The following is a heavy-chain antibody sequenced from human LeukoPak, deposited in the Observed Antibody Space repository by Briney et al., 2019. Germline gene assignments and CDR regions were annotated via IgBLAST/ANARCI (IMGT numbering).Heavy chain of an antibody. CDR3: ARARTYYYDSSGYLYY. J-gene: IGHJ4*02. CDR1: GFIFSSSA. CDR2: IVVGSGNT. Sequence: SVKVSCKASGFIFSSSAVQWVRQARGQRLEWIAWIVVGSGNTNYAQKFQERVTITSDMSTNTAYMELSSLRSEDTAVYYCARARTYYYDSSGYLYYWGQGTLVTVSS. V-gene: IGHV1-58*01. D-gene: IGHD3-22*01.